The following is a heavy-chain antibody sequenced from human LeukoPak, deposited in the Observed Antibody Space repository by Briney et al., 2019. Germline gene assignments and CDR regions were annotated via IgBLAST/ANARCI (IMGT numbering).Heavy chain of an antibody. CDR2: IDPNSGGT. V-gene: IGHV1-2*02. CDR3: ARDPSHYYYTDV. J-gene: IGHJ6*03. CDR1: GYTFTGYY. Sequence: ASVKVSCKASGYTFTGYYMHWVRLAPGQGLEWVGWIDPNSGGTNYAQKFQGRVTMTRDTSISTAYMELRRLTSDDTAVYYCARDPSHYYYTDVWGKGTTVTVSS.